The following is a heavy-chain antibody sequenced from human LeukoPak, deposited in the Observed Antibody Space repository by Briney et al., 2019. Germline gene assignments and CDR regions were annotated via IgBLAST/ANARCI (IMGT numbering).Heavy chain of an antibody. CDR1: GGSISSSSYY. V-gene: IGHV4-39*01. CDR2: IYYSGST. J-gene: IGHJ5*02. CDR3: ARLDVTMIVEISS. D-gene: IGHD3-22*01. Sequence: SETLSLTCTVSGGSISSSSYYWGWIRQPPVKGLEWIGSIYYSGSTYYNPSLKSRVTISVDTSKNQFSLKLSSVTAADTAVYYCARLDVTMIVEISSWGQGTLVTVSS.